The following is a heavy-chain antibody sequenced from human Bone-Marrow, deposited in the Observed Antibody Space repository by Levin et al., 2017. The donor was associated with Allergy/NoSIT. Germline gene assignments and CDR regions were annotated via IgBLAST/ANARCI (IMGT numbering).Heavy chain of an antibody. CDR3: TAGIPTFWSGYYTGYYYYMDV. Sequence: GGSLRLSCAASGFTFSNARMSWVRQAPGKGLEWVGRIKSEPDGGTTDYAAPVKGRFTISRDASKDMLYLQMNSLKTEDAAMYYCTAGIPTFWSGYYTGYYYYMDVWGKGTTVTVSS. V-gene: IGHV3-15*01. D-gene: IGHD3-3*01. CDR1: GFTFSNAR. J-gene: IGHJ6*03. CDR2: IKSEPDGGTT.